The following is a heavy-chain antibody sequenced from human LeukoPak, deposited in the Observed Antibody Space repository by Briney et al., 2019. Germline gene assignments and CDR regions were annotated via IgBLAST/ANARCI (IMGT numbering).Heavy chain of an antibody. CDR2: IYPGYSDA. D-gene: IGHD6-13*01. V-gene: IGHV5-51*01. CDR3: VRFALSSSLDH. CDR1: GYRLTSNW. J-gene: IGHJ5*02. Sequence: GASLQISCKISGYRLTSNWIGWVRQVPGKGLEWMGLIYPGYSDAKYSPSFQGQVTFSVDASISTAYLQLSGLRASDTAIYYCVRFALSSSLDHWGQGTLVTVSS.